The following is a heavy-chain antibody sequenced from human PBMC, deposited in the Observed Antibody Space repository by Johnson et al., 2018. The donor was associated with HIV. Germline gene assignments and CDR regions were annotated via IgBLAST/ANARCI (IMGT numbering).Heavy chain of an antibody. V-gene: IGHV3-30*19. CDR2: ISYDGSNK. CDR3: ARDKGSWFDDAFDI. Sequence: QVQLVESGGGVVQPGRSLRLSCAASGFTFSSYGMHWVRQAPGKGLEWVAVISYDGSNKYYADSVKGRFTISRDNSKNTLYLQMNSLKVEDTGVYYCARDKGSWFDDAFDIWGQGTMVTVSS. CDR1: GFTFSSYG. J-gene: IGHJ3*02. D-gene: IGHD6-13*01.